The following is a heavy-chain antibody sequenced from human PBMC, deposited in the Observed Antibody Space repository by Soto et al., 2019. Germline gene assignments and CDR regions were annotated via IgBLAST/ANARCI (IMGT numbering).Heavy chain of an antibody. J-gene: IGHJ1*01. Sequence: PGGSLRLSCAASGFTFGGYGMHWVRQAPGKGLEWVAVIWYDGSNKYYADSVKGRFTISRDNSKNTLYLQMNSLRAEDTAVYYCARDSGSNPPEYFQHWGQGTLVTVSS. CDR3: ARDSGSNPPEYFQH. D-gene: IGHD4-4*01. V-gene: IGHV3-33*01. CDR2: IWYDGSNK. CDR1: GFTFGGYG.